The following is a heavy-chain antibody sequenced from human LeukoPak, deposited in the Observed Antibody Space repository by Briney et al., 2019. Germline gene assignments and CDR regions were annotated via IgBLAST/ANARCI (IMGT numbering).Heavy chain of an antibody. J-gene: IGHJ4*02. CDR2: ISWNSGSI. Sequence: GGSLRLSCAASGFTFDDYAMHWVRQAPGKGLEWVSGISWNSGSIGYADSVKGRFTISRDNAKNSLYLQMNSPRAEDMALYYCAKVNYYDSSGGYFDYWGQGTLVTVSS. D-gene: IGHD3-22*01. CDR3: AKVNYYDSSGGYFDY. V-gene: IGHV3-9*03. CDR1: GFTFDDYA.